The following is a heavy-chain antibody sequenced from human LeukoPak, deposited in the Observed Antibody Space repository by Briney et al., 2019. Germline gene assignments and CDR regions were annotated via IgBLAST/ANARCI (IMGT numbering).Heavy chain of an antibody. CDR1: GFTFSSYA. CDR2: ISGSGDTT. J-gene: IGHJ4*02. D-gene: IGHD3-10*01. V-gene: IGHV3-23*01. Sequence: GGSLRLSCAASGFTFSSYAMSWVRQAPGKGLEWVSAISGSGDTTYYADSVKGRFTVSRDNSENTLYLQMSSLGADDTAVYYCAKAGGYGSGSYYNHFDYWGQGTLVTVSS. CDR3: AKAGGYGSGSYYNHFDY.